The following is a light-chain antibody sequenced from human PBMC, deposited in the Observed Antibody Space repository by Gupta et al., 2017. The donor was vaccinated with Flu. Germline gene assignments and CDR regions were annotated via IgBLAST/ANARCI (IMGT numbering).Light chain of an antibody. V-gene: IGLV3-21*02. Sequence: SYVLTPPPSVSVAPGQTARITCGGDNVGTKSVHWYQQKPGQAPVLVVYADSDRPSRIPERFSGSNSANTATLTITKVEVGDEADYYCQVWHISSDHLRVFGGGTKLTVL. CDR2: ADS. CDR1: NVGTKS. J-gene: IGLJ3*02. CDR3: QVWHISSDHLRV.